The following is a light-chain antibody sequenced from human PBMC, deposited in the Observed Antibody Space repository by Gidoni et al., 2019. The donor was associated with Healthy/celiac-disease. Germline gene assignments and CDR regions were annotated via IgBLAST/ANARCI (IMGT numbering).Light chain of an antibody. J-gene: IGKJ2*01. CDR3: QQYGSPYT. CDR2: GAS. CDR1: QSVSSSY. V-gene: IGKV3-20*01. Sequence: PGERATLSCRASQSVSSSYLAWYQQKPGQAPRLLIYGASSRATGIPDRFSGSGSGTDFTLTISRLEPEDFAVYYCQQYGSPYTFGQGTKLEIK.